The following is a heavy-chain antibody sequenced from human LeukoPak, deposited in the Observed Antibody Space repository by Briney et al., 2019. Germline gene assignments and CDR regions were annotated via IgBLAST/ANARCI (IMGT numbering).Heavy chain of an antibody. J-gene: IGHJ4*02. CDR2: ISAYNGNT. D-gene: IGHD6-13*01. Sequence: ASXXVSCKASGYTFTSYYMHWVRQAPGQGGERMGWISAYNGNTNYAQKLQGRVKITTETSKRTAYMELRSLRSDDTAVYYCARDLIAGHRPLDYWGQETLVTVSS. CDR3: ARDLIAGHRPLDY. V-gene: IGHV1-18*04. CDR1: GYTFTSYY.